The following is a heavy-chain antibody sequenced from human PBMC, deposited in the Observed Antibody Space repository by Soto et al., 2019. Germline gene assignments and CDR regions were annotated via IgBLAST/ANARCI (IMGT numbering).Heavy chain of an antibody. D-gene: IGHD5-18*01. CDR1: GFTFSSYG. V-gene: IGHV3-30*18. CDR2: ISYDGSNK. J-gene: IGHJ4*02. Sequence: GGSLRLSCAASGFTFSSYGMHWVRQAPGKGLEWVAVISYDGSNKYYADSVKGRFTISRDNSKNTLYLQMNSLRAEDTAVYYCAKDRIQLWNYYDYWGQGTLVTVSS. CDR3: AKDRIQLWNYYDY.